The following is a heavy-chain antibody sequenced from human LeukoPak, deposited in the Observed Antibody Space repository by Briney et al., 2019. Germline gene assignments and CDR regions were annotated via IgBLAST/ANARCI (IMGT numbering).Heavy chain of an antibody. V-gene: IGHV1-2*02. J-gene: IGHJ5*02. CDR2: INANSGGT. Sequence: ASVKVSCKTSGYTFTAYHIHWVRQAPGQGLEWMGWINANSGGTKYAEKFQGRVTMTRDTSISTVYMELTGLRSDDSAVYFCTREDFDILTGYGIRHWFDPWGQGTLVTVSS. CDR1: GYTFTAYH. CDR3: TREDFDILTGYGIRHWFDP. D-gene: IGHD3-9*01.